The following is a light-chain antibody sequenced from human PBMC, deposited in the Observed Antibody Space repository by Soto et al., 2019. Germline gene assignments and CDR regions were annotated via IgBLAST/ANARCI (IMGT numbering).Light chain of an antibody. CDR3: CSYSSGDTVV. CDR2: EDY. V-gene: IGLV2-23*01. J-gene: IGLJ2*01. Sequence: QSALTQPASVSGSPGQSITISCTGTTSDVGNYNLVSWYQQHPGKAPKVLIYEDYKRPSGVSSRFSGSKSGNTASMTISGLQAEDEAHYFCCSYSSGDTVVFGGGPKLTVL. CDR1: TSDVGNYNL.